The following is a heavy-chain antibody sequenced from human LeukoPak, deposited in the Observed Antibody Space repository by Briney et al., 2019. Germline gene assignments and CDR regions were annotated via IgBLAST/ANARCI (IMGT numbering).Heavy chain of an antibody. Sequence: SETLSLTCAVYGGSFSGYYWSWIRQPPGKGLEWIGEINHSGSTNYNPSLKSRVTISVDTSKNQFSLKLSSVTAADTAVYYCAGTQGGSEIQLWSNYYYYGMDVWGQGTTVTVSS. J-gene: IGHJ6*02. CDR1: GGSFSGYY. CDR3: AGTQGGSEIQLWSNYYYYGMDV. CDR2: INHSGST. V-gene: IGHV4-34*01. D-gene: IGHD5-18*01.